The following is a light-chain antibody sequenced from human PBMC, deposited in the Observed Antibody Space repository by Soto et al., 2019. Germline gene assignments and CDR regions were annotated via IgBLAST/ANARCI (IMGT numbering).Light chain of an antibody. V-gene: IGLV7-43*01. CDR2: GTS. CDR1: TGAVTSGDY. Sequence: QTVVTEEPSLTVSPGGTVTLTCASGTGAVTSGDYPNWFQQKPGQAPRALIYGTSNKHSWTPARFSGSLLGGKAALTLSGVQPEDEAEYYCLLYYGGAQLVFGGGTKVTVL. CDR3: LLYYGGAQLV. J-gene: IGLJ2*01.